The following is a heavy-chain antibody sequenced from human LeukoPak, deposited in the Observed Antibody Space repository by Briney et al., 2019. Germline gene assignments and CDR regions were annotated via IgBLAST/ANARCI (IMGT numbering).Heavy chain of an antibody. Sequence: ASVKVSCKASGYTFTSYGISWVRKAPGQGLEWMGWISAYNGNTNYAQKLQDRVTMTTDTFTSTAYMELRSLRSDDTAVYYCARDGRFGELFDYWGQGTLVTVSS. D-gene: IGHD3-10*01. V-gene: IGHV1-18*01. CDR1: GYTFTSYG. CDR2: ISAYNGNT. J-gene: IGHJ4*02. CDR3: ARDGRFGELFDY.